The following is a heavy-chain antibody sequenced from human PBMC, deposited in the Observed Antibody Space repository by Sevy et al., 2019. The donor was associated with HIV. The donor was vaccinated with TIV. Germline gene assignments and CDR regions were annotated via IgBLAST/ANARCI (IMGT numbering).Heavy chain of an antibody. V-gene: IGHV3-23*01. Sequence: GGSLRLSCAASGFTFSSYAMSWVRQAPGKGLEWVSAISGSGGSTYYADSVKGRFTISRDNSKNTLYLQMNSLRAEDTAVYYCAKDQRLDHGYYSSSCPFDYWGQGTLVTVSS. CDR2: ISGSGGST. CDR1: GFTFSSYA. CDR3: AKDQRLDHGYYSSSCPFDY. J-gene: IGHJ4*02. D-gene: IGHD6-13*01.